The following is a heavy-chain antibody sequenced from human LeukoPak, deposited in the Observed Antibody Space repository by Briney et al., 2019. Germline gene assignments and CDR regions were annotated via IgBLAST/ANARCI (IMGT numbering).Heavy chain of an antibody. J-gene: IGHJ6*02. CDR2: IYTSGST. D-gene: IGHD6-13*01. Sequence: TSETLSLTCTVSGGSISSYYWSWIRQPAGKGLEWIGRIYTSGSTNYNPSLKSRVTMSVDTSKNQFSLKLSSVTAADTAVYYCARDTLFVSGYSSSWYGMDVWGQGTTSPSP. CDR1: GGSISSYY. CDR3: ARDTLFVSGYSSSWYGMDV. V-gene: IGHV4-4*07.